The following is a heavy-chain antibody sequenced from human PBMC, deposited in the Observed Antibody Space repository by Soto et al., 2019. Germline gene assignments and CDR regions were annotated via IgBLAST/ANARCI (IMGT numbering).Heavy chain of an antibody. D-gene: IGHD3-10*01. CDR3: ARSYYGSGSSFDY. CDR2: IYYSGST. J-gene: IGHJ4*02. V-gene: IGHV4-59*12. CDR1: GGSISSYY. Sequence: QVQLQESGPGLVKPSETLSLTCTVSGGSISSYYWSWIRQPPGKGLEWIGYIYYSGSTNYNPSLKSRVTISVDTSKNQFSLKLSSVTAAYTAVYYCARSYYGSGSSFDYWGQGTLVTVSS.